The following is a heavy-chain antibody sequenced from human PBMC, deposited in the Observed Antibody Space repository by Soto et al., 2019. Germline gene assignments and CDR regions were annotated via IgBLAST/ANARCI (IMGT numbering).Heavy chain of an antibody. J-gene: IGHJ5*02. CDR2: IYLGDSDT. Sequence: GETLKLSCKGSGYSLTNYWIGWVRQLPGKGLEWMGTIYLGDSDTRYRQSFQGRVTISADKSISAAYLQWGSVMASDTAMYYCARADVRHACFFAINSIDAWGQGTMVTVSS. V-gene: IGHV5-51*01. D-gene: IGHD3-16*01. CDR3: ARADVRHACFFAINSIDA. CDR1: GYSLTNYW.